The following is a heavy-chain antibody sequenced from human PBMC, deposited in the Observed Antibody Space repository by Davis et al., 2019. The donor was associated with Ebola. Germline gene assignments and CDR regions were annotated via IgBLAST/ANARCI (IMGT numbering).Heavy chain of an antibody. V-gene: IGHV3-23*01. CDR3: ARRAWFDP. J-gene: IGHJ5*02. CDR1: GFTFSRYA. Sequence: GESLKISCAASGFTFSRYAMSWVRQAPGKGLEWVSAISGSGGSTYYADSVKGRFTISRDNSKNTLYLQMNSLRAEDTAVYYCARRAWFDPWGQGTLVTVSS. CDR2: ISGSGGST.